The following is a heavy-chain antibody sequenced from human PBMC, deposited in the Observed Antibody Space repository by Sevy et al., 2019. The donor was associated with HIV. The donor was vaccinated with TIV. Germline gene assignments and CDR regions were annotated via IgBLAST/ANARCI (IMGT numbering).Heavy chain of an antibody. CDR3: ARGGNWNFPYFDY. J-gene: IGHJ4*02. Sequence: GGSLRLPCAASGFTFSSYAMHWVRRAPGKGLEYVSAISSNGGSTYYADSVKGRFTISRDNSKNTLYLQMGSLRAEDMAVYYSARGGNWNFPYFDYWVQGTLVTVSS. CDR2: ISSNGGST. D-gene: IGHD1-7*01. V-gene: IGHV3-64*02. CDR1: GFTFSSYA.